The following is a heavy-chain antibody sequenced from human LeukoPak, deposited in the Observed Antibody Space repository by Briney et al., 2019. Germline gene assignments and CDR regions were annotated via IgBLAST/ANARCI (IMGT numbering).Heavy chain of an antibody. V-gene: IGHV1-69*13. D-gene: IGHD5-18*01. CDR1: GGTFSSYA. Sequence: AASVKVSCKASGGTFSSYAISWVRQAPGQGLEWMGGIIPIFGTANYAQKFQGRVTITADESTSTAYMELSSLRSEDTAVYYCARGTNSYGPFDYWGQGTLVTVSS. J-gene: IGHJ4*02. CDR3: ARGTNSYGPFDY. CDR2: IIPIFGTA.